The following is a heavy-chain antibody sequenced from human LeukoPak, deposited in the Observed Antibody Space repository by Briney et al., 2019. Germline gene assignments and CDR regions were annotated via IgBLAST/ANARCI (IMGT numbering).Heavy chain of an antibody. CDR2: TNPNSGNT. V-gene: IGHV1-8*01. CDR3: ALDYGDYVFDY. Sequence: ASVKVFCKASGYTFTSYDINWVRQATGQGLVWMGWTNPNSGNTGYAQKFQGRVTMTRNTSISTAYMELSSLRSEDTAVYYCALDYGDYVFDYWGQGTLVTVSS. J-gene: IGHJ4*02. CDR1: GYTFTSYD. D-gene: IGHD4-17*01.